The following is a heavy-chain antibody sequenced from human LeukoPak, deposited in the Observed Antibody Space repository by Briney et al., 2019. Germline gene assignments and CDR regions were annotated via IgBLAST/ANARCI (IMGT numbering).Heavy chain of an antibody. CDR1: GYSFTSYW. CDR2: IYPGDSDT. V-gene: IGHV5-51*01. Sequence: GESLKISCKGSGYSFTSYWIGWVRQMPGKGLEWMGIIYPGDSDTRYNPSFQGQVTISADKSISTAYLQWSSLKASDTAMYYCARGGSTSYYYYGMDVWGQGTPVTVSS. CDR3: ARGGSTSYYYYGMDV. J-gene: IGHJ6*02. D-gene: IGHD6-13*01.